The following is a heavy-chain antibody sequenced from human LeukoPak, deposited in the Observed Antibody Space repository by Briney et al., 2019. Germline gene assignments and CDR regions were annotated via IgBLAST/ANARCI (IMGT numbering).Heavy chain of an antibody. CDR3: ADYYASGSYPP. CDR1: GFIFSNAW. CDR2: ILSKTSGGTT. D-gene: IGHD3-10*01. V-gene: IGHV3-15*07. Sequence: GGSLRLSCAASGFIFSNAWMNWVRQAPGKGLEWVGRILSKTSGGTTDYATPVKGRFTISRDDSKNMLYLHMNSLQIEDTAVYYCADYYASGSYPPWGQGTLVTVSS. J-gene: IGHJ5*02.